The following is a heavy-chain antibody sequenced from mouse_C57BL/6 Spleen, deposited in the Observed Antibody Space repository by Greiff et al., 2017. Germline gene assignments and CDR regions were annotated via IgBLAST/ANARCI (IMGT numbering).Heavy chain of an antibody. CDR2: IWWDDDK. Sequence: QVTLKESGPGILQPSQTLSLTCSFSGFSLSTFGMGVGWIRQPSGQGLEWLAHIWWDDDKYYNPALKSRLTISKDTSKNQLFLKIANVDTADTATYYCARTKDYDADYYAMDYWGQGTSVTVSS. J-gene: IGHJ4*01. D-gene: IGHD2-4*01. CDR3: ARTKDYDADYYAMDY. V-gene: IGHV8-8*01. CDR1: GFSLSTFGMG.